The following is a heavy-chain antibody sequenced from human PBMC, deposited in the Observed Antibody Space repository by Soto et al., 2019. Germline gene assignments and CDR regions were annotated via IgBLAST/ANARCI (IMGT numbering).Heavy chain of an antibody. V-gene: IGHV1-69*01. CDR3: ARWAMANFDY. CDR1: GGTFGSQG. CDR2: FIAMLGTP. D-gene: IGHD5-18*01. J-gene: IGHJ4*02. Sequence: QVQLVQSGAEVKKPGSSVQVSCKASGGTFGSQGIAWVRQAPGQGLEWMGGFIAMLGTPTYAKKVQGRATISADESLTSSYLELRSLIAEDTGVYFCARWAMANFDYWCQGTVVTVSS.